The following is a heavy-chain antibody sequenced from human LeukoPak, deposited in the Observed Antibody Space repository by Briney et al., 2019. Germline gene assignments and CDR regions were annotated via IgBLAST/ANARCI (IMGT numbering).Heavy chain of an antibody. D-gene: IGHD3-22*01. CDR1: GYTFTGYY. V-gene: IGHV1-2*04. J-gene: IGHJ6*02. CDR3: ARAYYDSSGYYPYGMDV. CDR2: INPNSGGT. Sequence: GASVKVSCKASGYTFTGYYMHWVRQAPGQGLEWMGWINPNSGGTNYAQKFQGWVTMTRDTSISTAYMELSRLRSDDTAVYYCARAYYDSSGYYPYGMDVWGQGTTVTVSS.